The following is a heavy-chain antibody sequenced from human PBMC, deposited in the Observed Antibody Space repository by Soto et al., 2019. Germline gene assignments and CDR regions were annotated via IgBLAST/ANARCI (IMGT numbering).Heavy chain of an antibody. CDR3: ASNDSGDYGHL. Sequence: QVQLVQSGAEVKKPGSSVKVSCKASGGTFSSYAISWVRQAPGQGLEWMGGIIPIFGTANYAQKFQGRVTITADEPTSTAYLGWSSLKCEDTPVFYCASNDSGDYGHLGGQGPLVTVPP. CDR2: IIPIFGTA. V-gene: IGHV1-69*12. J-gene: IGHJ4*02. CDR1: GGTFSSYA. D-gene: IGHD4-17*01.